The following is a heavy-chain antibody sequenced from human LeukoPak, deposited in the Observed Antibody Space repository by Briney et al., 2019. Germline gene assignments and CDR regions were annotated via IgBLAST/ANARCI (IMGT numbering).Heavy chain of an antibody. Sequence: GGSLRLSCAASGFTFSSYWMSWVRQAPGKGLEWVANIKQDGSEKYYVDSVKGRFTISRDNAKNSLHLQMNSLRAEDTAVYYCARWSGYPISDAFDIWGQGTMVTVSS. CDR2: IKQDGSEK. J-gene: IGHJ3*02. CDR3: ARWSGYPISDAFDI. D-gene: IGHD3-3*01. CDR1: GFTFSSYW. V-gene: IGHV3-7*01.